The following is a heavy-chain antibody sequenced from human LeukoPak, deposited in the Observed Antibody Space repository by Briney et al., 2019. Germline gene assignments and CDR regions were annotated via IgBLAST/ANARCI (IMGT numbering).Heavy chain of an antibody. V-gene: IGHV4-31*03. Sequence: SETLSLTCTVSGGSISSGGYYWSWIRQHPGKGLEWIGYIYYSGSTYYNPSLKSRVTISVDTSKNQFSLKLSSVTAADTAVYYCARDSQAYGSGATIDYWGQGTLVTVSS. J-gene: IGHJ4*02. CDR2: IYYSGST. D-gene: IGHD2-15*01. CDR1: GGSISSGGYY. CDR3: ARDSQAYGSGATIDY.